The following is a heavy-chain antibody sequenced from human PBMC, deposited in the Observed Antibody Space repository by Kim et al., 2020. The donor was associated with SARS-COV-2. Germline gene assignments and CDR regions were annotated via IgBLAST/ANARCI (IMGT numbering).Heavy chain of an antibody. V-gene: IGHV3-15*01. J-gene: IGHJ4*02. CDR2: GTT. Sequence: GTTDYAAPVKGRLNISRDDSKNTLYLQMNSLKTEDTAVYYCTTDYVGAPYWGQGTLVTVSS. D-gene: IGHD1-26*01. CDR3: TTDYVGAPY.